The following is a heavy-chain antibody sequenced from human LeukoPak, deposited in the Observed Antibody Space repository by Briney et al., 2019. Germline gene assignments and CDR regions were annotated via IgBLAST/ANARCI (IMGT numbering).Heavy chain of an antibody. CDR1: GFTFSSYW. V-gene: IGHV3-7*01. D-gene: IGHD3-22*01. Sequence: GGSLRLSCAASGFTFSSYWMSWVRQAPGKGLEWVANTKQDGSEKYYVDSVKGRFTISRDNAKNSPYLQMNSLRAEDTAVYYCARDYYDSSGYYLDYWGQGTLVTVSS. CDR3: ARDYYDSSGYYLDY. CDR2: TKQDGSEK. J-gene: IGHJ4*02.